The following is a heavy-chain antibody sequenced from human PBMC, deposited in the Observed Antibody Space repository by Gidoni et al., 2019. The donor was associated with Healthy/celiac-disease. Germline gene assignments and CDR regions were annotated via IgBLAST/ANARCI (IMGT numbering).Heavy chain of an antibody. CDR3: ARESGFGDY. CDR1: VYSMSSGYY. D-gene: IGHD6-25*01. V-gene: IGHV4-38-2*02. J-gene: IGHJ4*02. Sequence: QVQLQESGPRPVKPSETLSLTCAVSVYSMSSGYYWGWIRQPQGKGLECIGSIYHSGSTYYNQSLKSRVTISVDTSKNQFSLKLSSVTAADTAGYYWARESGFGDYWGQGTLVTVSS. CDR2: IYHSGST.